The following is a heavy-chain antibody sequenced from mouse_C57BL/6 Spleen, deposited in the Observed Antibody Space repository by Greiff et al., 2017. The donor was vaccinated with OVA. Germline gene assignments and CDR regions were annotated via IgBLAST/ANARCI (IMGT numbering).Heavy chain of an antibody. Sequence: QVQLQQSGAELVMPGASVKLSCKASGYTFTSYWMHWVKQRPGQGLEWIGEIDPSDSYTNYNQKFKGKSTLTVDKSSSTAYMQLSSLTSEDSAVYYCARLYYYGSSHWYFDVWGTGTTVTVSS. D-gene: IGHD1-1*01. CDR3: ARLYYYGSSHWYFDV. J-gene: IGHJ1*03. CDR1: GYTFTSYW. V-gene: IGHV1-69*01. CDR2: IDPSDSYT.